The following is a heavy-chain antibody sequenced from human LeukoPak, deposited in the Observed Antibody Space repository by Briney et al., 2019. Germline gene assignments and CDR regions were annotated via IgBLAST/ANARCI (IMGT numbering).Heavy chain of an antibody. D-gene: IGHD3-9*01. J-gene: IGHJ4*02. CDR2: IYYSGST. CDR1: GGSISSYY. V-gene: IGHV4-59*01. Sequence: SETLSLTCTVSGGSISSYYWSWIRQPPGKGLEWIGYIYYSGSTNYNPSLKSRVTISVDASKNQLSLKLSSVTAADTAVYYCARGLSGYRPVDYWGQGTLVTVSS. CDR3: ARGLSGYRPVDY.